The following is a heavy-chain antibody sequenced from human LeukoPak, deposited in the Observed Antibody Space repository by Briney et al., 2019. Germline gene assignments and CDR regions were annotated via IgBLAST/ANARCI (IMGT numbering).Heavy chain of an antibody. CDR3: ARDLSYSASGTYYAAWFDP. V-gene: IGHV3-74*01. CDR1: GFTFSSNW. CDR2: INSDGSST. J-gene: IGHJ5*02. Sequence: PGGSLRLSCAASGFTFSSNWMHWVRQVPGKGLVWVSRINSDGSSTSYAESVKGRFSISRDNAKNTVYLQMNSLRAEDTAVYLCARDLSYSASGTYYAAWFDPWGQGTLVTVSS. D-gene: IGHD3-10*01.